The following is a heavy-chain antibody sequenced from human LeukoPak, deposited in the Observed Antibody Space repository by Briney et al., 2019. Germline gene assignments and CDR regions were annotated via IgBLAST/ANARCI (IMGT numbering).Heavy chain of an antibody. V-gene: IGHV3-30*04. D-gene: IGHD2-2*01. CDR3: ARDPPAQDIVVVPAATPWEDY. J-gene: IGHJ4*02. Sequence: GGSLRLSCAASGFSFSSYAMYWVRPAPGKGVEWGAVISYDGSNKYYAEFVKGRFTISRDNSKNTLYLQMNSLRAEDTAVYYYARDPPAQDIVVVPAATPWEDYLGQGTLVTVSS. CDR2: ISYDGSNK. CDR1: GFSFSSYA.